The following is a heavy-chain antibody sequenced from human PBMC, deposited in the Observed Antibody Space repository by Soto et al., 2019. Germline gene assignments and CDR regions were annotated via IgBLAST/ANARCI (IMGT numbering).Heavy chain of an antibody. CDR2: ISSSGSTI. CDR3: ARDQMDYGDPGYSY. D-gene: IGHD4-17*01. J-gene: IGHJ4*02. Sequence: EVQLVESGGGLVQPGGSLRLSCAASGFTFSSYEMNWVRQAPGKGLEWVSYISSSGSTIYYADSVKGRFTISRDNAKNSLYLQMNSLRAEDTAVYYCARDQMDYGDPGYSYCGQGTLVTVSS. V-gene: IGHV3-48*03. CDR1: GFTFSSYE.